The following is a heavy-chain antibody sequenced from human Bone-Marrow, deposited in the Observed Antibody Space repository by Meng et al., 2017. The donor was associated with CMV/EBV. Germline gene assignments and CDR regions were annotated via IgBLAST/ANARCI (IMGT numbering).Heavy chain of an antibody. V-gene: IGHV1-2*02. Sequence: ASVKVSCKASGYTFTGYYMHWVRQAPGQGLEWMGWINPNSGGTNYAQKFQGRVTMTRDTSMSTAYMELSRLRSDDTAVYYCASRPSKNQLLERRWFDPWGQGTLVTVSS. J-gene: IGHJ5*02. CDR2: INPNSGGT. CDR3: ASRPSKNQLLERRWFDP. CDR1: GYTFTGYY. D-gene: IGHD2-2*01.